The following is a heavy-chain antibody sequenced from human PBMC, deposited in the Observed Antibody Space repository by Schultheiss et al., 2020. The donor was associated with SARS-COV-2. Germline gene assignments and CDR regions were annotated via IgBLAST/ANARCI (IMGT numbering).Heavy chain of an antibody. V-gene: IGHV4-61*01. CDR2: IYYSGST. CDR1: GGSVSSGSYY. D-gene: IGHD4-17*01. CDR3: ARTPMTRYVTTVTSDL. J-gene: IGHJ5*02. Sequence: SETLSLTCTVSGGSVSSGSYYWSWIRQPPGKGLEWIGYIYYSGSTYYNPSLKSRVTISVDMSNNQFSMRLRSVAAADTAIYYCARTPMTRYVTTVTSDLWGQGTQVTVSS.